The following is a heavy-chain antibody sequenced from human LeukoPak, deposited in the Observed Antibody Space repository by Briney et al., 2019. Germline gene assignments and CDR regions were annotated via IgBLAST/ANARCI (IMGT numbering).Heavy chain of an antibody. D-gene: IGHD3-3*01. CDR2: IYSGGST. V-gene: IGHV3-66*01. CDR3: AKGDISEWLSFDY. J-gene: IGHJ4*02. Sequence: GGSLRLSCAASGFTVSSNYMSWVRQAPGKGLEWVSVIYSGGSTYYAGSVKGRFTISRDNSKNTLYLQMNSLRAEDTAVYYCAKGDISEWLSFDYWGQGTLVTVSS. CDR1: GFTVSSNY.